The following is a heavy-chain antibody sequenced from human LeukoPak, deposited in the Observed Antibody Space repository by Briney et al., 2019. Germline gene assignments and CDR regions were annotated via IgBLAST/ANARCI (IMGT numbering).Heavy chain of an antibody. V-gene: IGHV5-51*01. CDR2: IYLGDSDT. CDR1: GYSFTNYW. D-gene: IGHD6-6*01. Sequence: GESLKISCKGSGYSFTNYWISWVRQMPGKGLEWMGIIYLGDSDTRYSPSFQGQVTFSADKSISTAYLQWSSLKASDTAMYYCARQNGDSSSYYFDYWGQGTLVTVSS. CDR3: ARQNGDSSSYYFDY. J-gene: IGHJ4*02.